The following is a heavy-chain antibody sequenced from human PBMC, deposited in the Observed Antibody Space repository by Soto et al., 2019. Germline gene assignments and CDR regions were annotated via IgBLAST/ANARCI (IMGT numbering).Heavy chain of an antibody. Sequence: GGSLRLSCAASEFTFSSYAMSWVRQAPGKGLEWVSGISGSGGSTYYADSVKGRFTISRDNSKNTLYLQMNSLRAEDTAVYYCARNYYDSSGYPYFDYWGQGTLVTVSS. J-gene: IGHJ4*02. CDR3: ARNYYDSSGYPYFDY. CDR1: EFTFSSYA. V-gene: IGHV3-23*01. D-gene: IGHD3-22*01. CDR2: ISGSGGST.